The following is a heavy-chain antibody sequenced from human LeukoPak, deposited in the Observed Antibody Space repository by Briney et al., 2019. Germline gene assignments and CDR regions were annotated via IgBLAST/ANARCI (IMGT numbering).Heavy chain of an antibody. V-gene: IGHV1-18*01. CDR3: ARDLGRYCSGGSCHYYSYYMDV. CDR1: GYTFTSYG. J-gene: IGHJ6*03. Sequence: GASVKVSCKASGYTFTSYGIGWVRQAPGQGLEWMGWISTYNGNTNYAQKLQGRVTMTTDTSTSTAYMELRRLRSDDTAVYYCARDLGRYCSGGSCHYYSYYMDVWGKGTTVTVSS. D-gene: IGHD2-15*01. CDR2: ISTYNGNT.